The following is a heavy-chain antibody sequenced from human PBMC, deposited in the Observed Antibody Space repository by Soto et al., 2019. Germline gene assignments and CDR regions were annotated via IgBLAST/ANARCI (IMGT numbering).Heavy chain of an antibody. V-gene: IGHV5-51*01. CDR1: GYSFNTYW. J-gene: IGHJ6*02. Sequence: GESLKISCKGSGYSFNTYWLAWVRQTPGKGLEWMGIIYPGDSDTRYSPSFQGQVTFSADKSISTAYLQWSSLRASDTAMHYCVRQTSKSQYYYYYDMDVWGQGRTVAVSS. CDR3: VRQTSKSQYYYYYDMDV. D-gene: IGHD2-2*01. CDR2: IYPGDSDT.